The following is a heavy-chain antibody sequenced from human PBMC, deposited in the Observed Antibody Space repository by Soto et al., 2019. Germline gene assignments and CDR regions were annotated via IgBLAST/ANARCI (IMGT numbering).Heavy chain of an antibody. D-gene: IGHD2-8*01. J-gene: IGHJ4*02. CDR3: TRDLAGYCTNGVCYPFDY. CDR1: GYTFTSYG. Sequence: AAVKVSCKASGYTFTSYGISWVRQAPGQGREGMGWISAYNGNRNYAQKLQGRVTMTTDKSTSTTYMELRSLRSDDTAVYYCTRDLAGYCTNGVCYPFDYWGQGTLVTVSS. CDR2: ISAYNGNR. V-gene: IGHV1-18*04.